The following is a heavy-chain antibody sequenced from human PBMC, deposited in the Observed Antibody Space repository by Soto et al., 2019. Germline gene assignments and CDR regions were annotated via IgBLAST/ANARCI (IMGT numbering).Heavy chain of an antibody. J-gene: IGHJ6*02. V-gene: IGHV4-38-2*02. CDR3: ARDLVYDGNYYYTMDV. CDR2: IYHSGST. D-gene: IGHD6-6*01. Sequence: SETLSLTCDVSDSSISGAFYWGWVRQSPGKGLEWIGSIYHSGSTYYNPSLKSRVTISIDTSENHFSLELNSATAADTGLYDCARDLVYDGNYYYTMDVWGQGITVTVSS. CDR1: DSSISGAFY.